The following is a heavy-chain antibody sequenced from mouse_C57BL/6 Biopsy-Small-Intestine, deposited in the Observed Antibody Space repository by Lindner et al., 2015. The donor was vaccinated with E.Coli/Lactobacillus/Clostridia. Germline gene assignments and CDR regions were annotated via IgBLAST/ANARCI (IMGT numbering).Heavy chain of an antibody. D-gene: IGHD1-1*02. V-gene: IGHV1-39*01. J-gene: IGHJ1*01. Sequence: SVKVSCKASGGTSSISAINWVRQAPGQGLEWMGGIILIFGTTNYAQKFQGRVTITADESTSTAYMELTSLRSEDTAMYYCARDPRGYSYGGVHDAFDIWGQGTRVTVSS. CDR3: ARDPRGYSYGGVHDAFDI. CDR1: GGTSSISA. CDR2: IILIFGTT.